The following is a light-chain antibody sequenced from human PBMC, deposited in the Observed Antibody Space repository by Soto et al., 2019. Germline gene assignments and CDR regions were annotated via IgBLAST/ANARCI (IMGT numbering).Light chain of an antibody. J-gene: IGKJ1*01. CDR3: LLDFNYFWA. CDR2: AAS. Sequence: AIQLTQSPSSLSASVGDGVTITCRASQAIRSALGWYQQRPGKVPKLLIYAASTLQRGVPSRFSGSGFGTDFTLTISSLQPEDFATYYCLLDFNYFWAFGQGTKVDI. V-gene: IGKV1-6*01. CDR1: QAIRSA.